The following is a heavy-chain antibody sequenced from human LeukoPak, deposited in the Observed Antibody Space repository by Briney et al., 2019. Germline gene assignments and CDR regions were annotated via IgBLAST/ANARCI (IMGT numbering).Heavy chain of an antibody. CDR3: AKGTYCSGANCYPSVYYYYYMDV. CDR1: GFTFSSYA. Sequence: GGSLGLSCAASGFTFSSYAMSWVRQAPGKGLEWVSAISASGGNTYYADSMKGRFTISRDNSKNTLYLQMSSLRAEDTAVYYCAKGTYCSGANCYPSVYYYYYMDVWGKGTTVTVSS. V-gene: IGHV3-23*01. CDR2: ISASGGNT. J-gene: IGHJ6*03. D-gene: IGHD2-15*01.